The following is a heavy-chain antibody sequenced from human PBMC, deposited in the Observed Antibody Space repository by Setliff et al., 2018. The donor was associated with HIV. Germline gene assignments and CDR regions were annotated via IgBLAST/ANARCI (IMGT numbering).Heavy chain of an antibody. CDR3: ARLGAENFGDYDWVDY. V-gene: IGHV4-39*07. J-gene: IGHJ4*02. D-gene: IGHD5-12*01. CDR2: IYYDGRT. CDR1: GGSIRTGAYY. Sequence: SETLSLTCTVSGGSIRTGAYYWGWIRQPPGKGLEWIGSIYYDGRTFYKPSLDRRVTISRDTSKNQFSLKLTSVTAADTAVYYCARLGAENFGDYDWVDYWGQGTLVTVSS.